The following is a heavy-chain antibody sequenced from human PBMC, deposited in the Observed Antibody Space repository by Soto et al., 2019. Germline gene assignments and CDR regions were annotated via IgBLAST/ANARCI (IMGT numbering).Heavy chain of an antibody. CDR3: AHRLTLNFNWNYGRFDS. CDR1: GFSLSTNGVG. J-gene: IGHJ4*02. CDR2: IYWDDDK. D-gene: IGHD1-7*01. V-gene: IGHV2-5*02. Sequence: QITLKESGPTLVKPTQTLTLTCTFSGFSLSTNGVGVGWIRQPPGKALEWLALIYWDDDKRYNPSLRSRLTITKDTSKNQVVLTMANMDPVDTATYYCAHRLTLNFNWNYGRFDSRGQGTLVTVSS.